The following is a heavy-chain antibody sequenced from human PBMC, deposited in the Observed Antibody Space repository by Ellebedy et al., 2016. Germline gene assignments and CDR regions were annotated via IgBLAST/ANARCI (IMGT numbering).Heavy chain of an antibody. CDR3: ARHSDGDDWFDP. V-gene: IGHV4-39*01. CDR1: GGSISSGGYY. J-gene: IGHJ5*02. Sequence: SETLSLTCTVSGGSISSGGYYWSWIRQHPGKGLEWIGYIYYSGSTNYNPSLKSRVTISVDTSKNQFSLKLSSVTAADTAVYYCARHSDGDDWFDPWGQGTLVTVSS. D-gene: IGHD4-17*01. CDR2: IYYSGST.